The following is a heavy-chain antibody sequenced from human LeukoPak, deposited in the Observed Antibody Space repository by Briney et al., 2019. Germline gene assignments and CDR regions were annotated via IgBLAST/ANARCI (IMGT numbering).Heavy chain of an antibody. V-gene: IGHV3-20*01. Sequence: GGSLRLSCAASGFTFNNYGMNWVRQVPGKGLEWVSGTGGSTGYADSVKGRFTISRDNAKNSLYLQMNNLRAEDTALYHCGRDRSYGSFDYWGQGTLVTVSS. CDR1: GFTFNNYG. CDR3: GRDRSYGSFDY. D-gene: IGHD5-18*01. J-gene: IGHJ4*02. CDR2: TGGST.